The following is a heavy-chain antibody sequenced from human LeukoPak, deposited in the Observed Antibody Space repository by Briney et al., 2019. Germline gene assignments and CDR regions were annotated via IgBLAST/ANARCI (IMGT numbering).Heavy chain of an antibody. Sequence: SETLSLTCTVSGGSISSGGSYWSWIRQHPGKGLEWIGYIYYSGSTYYNPSLKSRVTISVDTSKNQFSLKLSSVTAADTAVYYCARGVRSSGSRGIDYWGQGTLVTVSS. CDR1: GGSISSGGSY. CDR3: ARGVRSSGSRGIDY. V-gene: IGHV4-31*03. CDR2: IYYSGST. D-gene: IGHD6-25*01. J-gene: IGHJ4*02.